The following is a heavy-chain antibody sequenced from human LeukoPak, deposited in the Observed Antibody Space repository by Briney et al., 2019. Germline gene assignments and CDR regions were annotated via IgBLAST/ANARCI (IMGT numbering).Heavy chain of an antibody. CDR2: IYYSGST. D-gene: IGHD3-22*01. J-gene: IGHJ5*02. Sequence: PSQTLSLTCTVSGGSISSYYWSWIRQPPGKGLEWIGYIYYSGSTNYNPSLKSRVTISVDTSKNQFSLKLSSVTAADTAVYYCARLLRAPYYYDSSGYTWGQGTLVTVSS. CDR3: ARLLRAPYYYDSSGYT. V-gene: IGHV4-59*12. CDR1: GGSISSYY.